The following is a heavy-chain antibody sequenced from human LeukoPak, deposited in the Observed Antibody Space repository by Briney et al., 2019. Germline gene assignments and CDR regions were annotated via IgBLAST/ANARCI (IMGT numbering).Heavy chain of an antibody. CDR3: ARERRGYSGYDPSPFDY. V-gene: IGHV1-69*01. J-gene: IGHJ4*02. CDR1: GGTFSSYA. CDR2: IIPIFGTA. Sequence: GSSVKVSCKASGGTFSSYANSWVRQAPGQGLEWMGGIIPIFGTANYAQKFQGRVTITADESTSTAYMELSSLRSEDTAVYYCARERRGYSGYDPSPFDYWGQGTLVTVSS. D-gene: IGHD5-12*01.